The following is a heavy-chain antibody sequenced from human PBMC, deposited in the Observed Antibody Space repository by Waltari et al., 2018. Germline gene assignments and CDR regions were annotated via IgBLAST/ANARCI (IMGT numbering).Heavy chain of an antibody. CDR3: ARDGEMYCSSTSCYYFDH. J-gene: IGHJ4*02. D-gene: IGHD2-2*01. CDR1: GSTFLSYT. Sequence: QGQLVESGGGVVQPGRSLRLSCEASGSTFLSYTMHWFRQAPGKGLEWVAVISYDGSHKYHAGSVKGRFTISRDNSKNTLYLQMNSLRTEDTAVYYCARDGEMYCSSTSCYYFDHWGQGTLVTVSS. CDR2: ISYDGSHK. V-gene: IGHV3-30*04.